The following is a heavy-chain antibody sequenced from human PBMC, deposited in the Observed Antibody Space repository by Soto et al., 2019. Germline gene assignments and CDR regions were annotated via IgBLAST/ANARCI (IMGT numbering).Heavy chain of an antibody. CDR2: ISGSGGST. CDR1: EVTFSSYA. V-gene: IGHV3-23*01. Sequence: AGGSMRVSCGAAEVTFSSYAMILVRQAPGKGLEWVSAISGSGGSTYYADSVKGRFTISRDNSKNTLYLQMNSLRAEDTAVYYCAKDRAPGGYRSRLTKYYYYGLDVRGQGTTVTVSS. D-gene: IGHD5-12*01. J-gene: IGHJ6*02. CDR3: AKDRAPGGYRSRLTKYYYYGLDV.